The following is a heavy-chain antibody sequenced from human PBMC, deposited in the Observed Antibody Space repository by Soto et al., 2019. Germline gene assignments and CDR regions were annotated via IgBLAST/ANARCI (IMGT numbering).Heavy chain of an antibody. D-gene: IGHD3-10*01. Sequence: SETMSLTCTVSGGSISSYYWSWIRQPPGKGLEWIGYIYYSGSTNYNPSLKSRVTISVDTSKNQFSLKLSSVTAADTAVYYCARARLSRSWWFDPWGQGTLVTVSS. CDR2: IYYSGST. CDR3: ARARLSRSWWFDP. CDR1: GGSISSYY. J-gene: IGHJ5*02. V-gene: IGHV4-59*01.